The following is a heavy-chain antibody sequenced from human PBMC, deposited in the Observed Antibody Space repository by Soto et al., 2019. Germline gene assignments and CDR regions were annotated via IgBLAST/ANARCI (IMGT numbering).Heavy chain of an antibody. CDR3: AKGGGGGAVVPDY. CDR2: IWYDGNNK. D-gene: IGHD2-21*01. Sequence: QVQLVESGGGVVQPGRSLRLSCAASGFTFSSSGMHWVRQAPGKGLEWVSVIWYDGNNKYYADSVKGRFTISRDTSKNTVFWQRNSLRAGDRAVYYWAKGGGGGAVVPDYWGQGTLVSVSS. J-gene: IGHJ4*02. V-gene: IGHV3-33*06. CDR1: GFTFSSSG.